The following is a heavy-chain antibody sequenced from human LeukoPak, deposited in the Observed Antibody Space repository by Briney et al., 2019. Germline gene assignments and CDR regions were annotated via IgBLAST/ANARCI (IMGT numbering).Heavy chain of an antibody. Sequence: GGSLRVSCAASGFTFSSYAMSWVRQAPGKGLEWVSDINGSGGSTYYADSVKGRFTISRDNSRNTLYLQMNTLRAEDTAVYFCAKSPVSSCRGSFRYPFDYWGQGNLVTVSS. CDR1: GFTFSSYA. V-gene: IGHV3-23*01. CDR3: AKSPVSSCRGSFRYPFDY. CDR2: INGSGGST. J-gene: IGHJ4*02. D-gene: IGHD2-15*01.